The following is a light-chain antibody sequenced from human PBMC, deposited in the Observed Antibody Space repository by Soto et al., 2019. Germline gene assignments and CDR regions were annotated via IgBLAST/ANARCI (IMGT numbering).Light chain of an antibody. CDR3: QQYQNLWT. CDR2: RAS. J-gene: IGKJ1*01. Sequence: VISQSAATLSVSPGERATLSCRAGQTIYSNVAWYQQRPGQAPRLLIYRASTRATGVPARFSGSGSGTEFTLTISGLQSEDFALYYCQQYQNLWTFGQGTKVDIK. V-gene: IGKV3-15*01. CDR1: QTIYSN.